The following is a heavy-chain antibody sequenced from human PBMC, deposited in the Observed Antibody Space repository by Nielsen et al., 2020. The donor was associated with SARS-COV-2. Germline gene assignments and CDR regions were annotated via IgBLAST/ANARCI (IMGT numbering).Heavy chain of an antibody. CDR1: GYTFTSYD. CDR2: MNPNSGNT. CDR3: VRSGGYDFWSMYYYYGMDV. Sequence: ASVKVSCKASGYTFTSYDINWVRQATGQGLEWMGWMNPNSGNTGYAQKFQGRVTMTRNISISTAYMELSSLRSEDTAVYYCVRSGGYDFWSMYYYYGMDVWGQGTTVTASS. V-gene: IGHV1-8*01. J-gene: IGHJ6*02. D-gene: IGHD3-3*01.